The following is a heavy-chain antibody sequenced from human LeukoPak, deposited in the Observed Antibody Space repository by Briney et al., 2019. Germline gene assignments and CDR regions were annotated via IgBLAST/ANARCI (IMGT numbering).Heavy chain of an antibody. CDR2: IYYSGST. V-gene: IGHV4-39*01. Sequence: SETLSLTCTVSGGSISSSSYYWGWIRQPPGKGLEWIGSIYYSGSTYYNPSLKSRVTISVDTSKNQFSLKLSSVTAADTAVYYCAGQIAAAGTGWFDPWGQGTLATVSS. D-gene: IGHD6-13*01. J-gene: IGHJ5*02. CDR1: GGSISSSSYY. CDR3: AGQIAAAGTGWFDP.